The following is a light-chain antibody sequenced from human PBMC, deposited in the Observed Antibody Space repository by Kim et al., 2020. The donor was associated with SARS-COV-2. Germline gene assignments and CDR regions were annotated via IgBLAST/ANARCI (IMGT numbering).Light chain of an antibody. J-gene: IGKJ1*01. V-gene: IGKV3-15*01. CDR1: QSVRSN. Sequence: VPPGERATLSCRASQSVRSNVAWYQQKPGQAPRLVIYGASTRATGIPARFSGSGSGTEFTLTISSLQSEDLAVYHCQQYDDWPPWTFGQGTKVEI. CDR2: GAS. CDR3: QQYDDWPPWT.